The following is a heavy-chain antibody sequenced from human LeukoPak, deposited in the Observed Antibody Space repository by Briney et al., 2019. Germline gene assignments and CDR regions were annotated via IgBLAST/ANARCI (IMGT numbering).Heavy chain of an antibody. CDR1: GCIYANYW. CDR2: VYPGDSET. CDR3: ARHLSPIAHGVWSRSYRSSFYCYMDV. D-gene: IGHD3-3*01. J-gene: IGHJ6*03. Sequence: GESLQISFETSGCIYANYWMGWGRQMPGKGLEWMGMVYPGDSETRYSPSFQGQVTISADKSINTAYLQWNSLEASDTAIYYCARHLSPIAHGVWSRSYRSSFYCYMDVWGEGTTVTVSS. V-gene: IGHV5-51*01.